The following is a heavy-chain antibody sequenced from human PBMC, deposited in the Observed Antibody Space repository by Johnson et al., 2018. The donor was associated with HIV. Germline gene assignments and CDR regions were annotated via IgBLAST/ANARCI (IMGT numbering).Heavy chain of an antibody. V-gene: IGHV3-30*03. Sequence: QVLLVESGGGVVQPGKSLKVSCAASGFTFSSYDMHWVRQPPGKGLEWVAGISYDGSKEYYVDSVKGRFTISRDNSKNTLYLQMNSLRAEDTAVYYCASIDAVDIWGQGTMVTVSS. CDR1: GFTFSSYD. J-gene: IGHJ3*02. CDR2: ISYDGSKE. CDR3: ASIDAVDI.